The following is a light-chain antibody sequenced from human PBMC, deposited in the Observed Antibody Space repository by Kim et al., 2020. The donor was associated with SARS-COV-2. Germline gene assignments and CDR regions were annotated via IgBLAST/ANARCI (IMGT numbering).Light chain of an antibody. V-gene: IGKV3-20*01. J-gene: IGKJ5*01. CDR1: QSISSSY. CDR3: QLYGWSPHP. Sequence: EIVLTQSPGTLSLSPGERATLFCRASQSISSSYLACYQQKPGQAPRLLTYGASSRATGTPDRFSGSGSGTDFTLTISRLEPEDFAVYYCQLYGWSPHPFVHGTRLEIK. CDR2: GAS.